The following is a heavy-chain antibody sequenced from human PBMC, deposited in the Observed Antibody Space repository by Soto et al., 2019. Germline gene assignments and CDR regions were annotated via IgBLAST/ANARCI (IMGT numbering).Heavy chain of an antibody. D-gene: IGHD3-10*01. CDR2: ISYDGYLK. J-gene: IGHJ6*02. V-gene: IGHV3-30*18. CDR1: GFTFSTYG. Sequence: GGSLRLSCAASGFTFSTYGMQWVRQAPGKGLEWVAVISYDGYLKYYVDAVKGRFTVARDNSKNTLFLEMSSLRVEDTAVYFCAKDFKVSGSHYGTLNYYYGMDVWGQGTTVTV. CDR3: AKDFKVSGSHYGTLNYYYGMDV.